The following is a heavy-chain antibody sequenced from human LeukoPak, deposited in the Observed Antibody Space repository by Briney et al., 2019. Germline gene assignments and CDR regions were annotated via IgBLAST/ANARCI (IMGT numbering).Heavy chain of an antibody. CDR1: GYTFTGYY. CDR3: ARVRIGQQLDKYYYYAMDV. J-gene: IGHJ6*02. V-gene: IGHV1-2*02. CDR2: INPNIGAT. Sequence: TLKLSCKASGYTFTGYYIHWVRQTPGQGLELMAWINPNIGATNYAQKFQGRVTMTTDTSISTAYMEVTRLRSDDTAVYYCARVRIGQQLDKYYYYAMDVWGQGNTVTVSS. D-gene: IGHD6-13*01.